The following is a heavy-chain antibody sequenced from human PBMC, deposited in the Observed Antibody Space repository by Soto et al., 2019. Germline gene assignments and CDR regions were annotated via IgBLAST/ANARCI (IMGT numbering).Heavy chain of an antibody. CDR3: AREHFSGSYYDY. Sequence: QVQLVESGGGVVQPGRSLRLSCAASGFTFSSYGMHWVRQAPGKGLEWVAVIWYDGSNKYYADSVKGRFTISRDNSKNTLYLQMNSLRGEDTAVYYCAREHFSGSYYDYWGQGTLVTVSS. J-gene: IGHJ4*02. D-gene: IGHD1-26*01. V-gene: IGHV3-33*01. CDR1: GFTFSSYG. CDR2: IWYDGSNK.